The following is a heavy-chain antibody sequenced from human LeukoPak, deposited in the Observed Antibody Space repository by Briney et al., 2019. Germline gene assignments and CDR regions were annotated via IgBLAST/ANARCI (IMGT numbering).Heavy chain of an antibody. V-gene: IGHV3-74*01. CDR2: INSDGSST. D-gene: IGHD6-19*01. CDR1: GFTFSSYW. CDR3: ARGPNFSGWLDY. J-gene: IGHJ4*02. Sequence: GGSPRLSCAASGFTFSSYWMHWVRQAPGKGLVWVSRINSDGSSTSYADSVKGRFTISRDNAKNTLYLQMNSLRAEDTAVYYCARGPNFSGWLDYWGQGTLVTVSS.